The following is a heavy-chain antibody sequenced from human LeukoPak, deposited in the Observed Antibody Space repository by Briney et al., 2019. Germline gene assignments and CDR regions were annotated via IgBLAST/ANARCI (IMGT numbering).Heavy chain of an antibody. CDR3: ASFGEGYCSSTSCSEAFDI. CDR1: GFTFSSYS. V-gene: IGHV3-21*01. J-gene: IGHJ3*02. D-gene: IGHD2-2*01. Sequence: GGSLRLSCAASGFTFSSYSMNWVRQAPGKGLEWVSSISSSTTNIYYADSVKGRFTISRDNAKNSLYLQMNSLRAEDTAVYYCASFGEGYCSSTSCSEAFDIWGQGTMVTVSS. CDR2: ISSSTTNI.